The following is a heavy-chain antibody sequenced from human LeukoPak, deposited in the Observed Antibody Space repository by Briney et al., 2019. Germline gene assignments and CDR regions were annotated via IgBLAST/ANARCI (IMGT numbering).Heavy chain of an antibody. CDR3: ASLPYRVGDAFDI. CDR1: GYTFTRYY. V-gene: IGHV1-46*01. Sequence: ASVKVSCKASGYTFTRYYMHWVRQAPGQGLEWMGIINPSGGSTSYAQKFQGRVTMTRDMSTSTVYMELSSLRSEDTAVYYCASLPYRVGDAFDIWGQGTMVTVSS. D-gene: IGHD1-14*01. J-gene: IGHJ3*02. CDR2: INPSGGST.